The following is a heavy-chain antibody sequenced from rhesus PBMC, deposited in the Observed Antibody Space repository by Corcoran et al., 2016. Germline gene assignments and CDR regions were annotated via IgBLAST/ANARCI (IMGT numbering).Heavy chain of an antibody. V-gene: IGHV4-99*01. J-gene: IGHJ4*01. CDR1: GYSISRGYY. CDR3: ARQRGGYSWVDY. D-gene: IGHD5-24*01. CDR2: ISGSSGST. Sequence: QVQLQESGPGLVKPSETLSLTCAVSGYSISRGYYWGWIRQPPGKGLEYIGYISGSSGSTYYNPSLKSRVTISKDTSKNQFSLKLSSVTAADTAVYYCARQRGGYSWVDYWGQGVLVTVSS.